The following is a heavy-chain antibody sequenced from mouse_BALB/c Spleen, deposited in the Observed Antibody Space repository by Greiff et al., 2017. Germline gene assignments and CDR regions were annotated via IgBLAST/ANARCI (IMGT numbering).Heavy chain of an antibody. V-gene: IGHV1S137*01. Sequence: QVQLQQSGAELVRPGASVKISCKGSGYTFTDYSMHWVKQSHAKGLEWIGFISTSYGDASYNQKFKGKATMTVDKSSSTAYMELASLTSEDSAIYYCAADCSGYDGWFAYWGEGTLVTVSA. CDR2: ISTSYGDA. D-gene: IGHD3-2*01. J-gene: IGHJ3*01. CDR3: AADCSGYDGWFAY. CDR1: GYTFTDYS.